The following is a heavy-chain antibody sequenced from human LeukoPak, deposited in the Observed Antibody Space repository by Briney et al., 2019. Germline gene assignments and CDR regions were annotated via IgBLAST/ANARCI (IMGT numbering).Heavy chain of an antibody. V-gene: IGHV6-1*01. J-gene: IGHJ4*02. CDR1: GDSASSNSAA. Sequence: SQTLSVTCAISGDSASSNSAAWNWIRQSPSRGLEWLGRTYHRSKWYNDYAESLKSRITINPDTSKNQFFLQLNSVTPEDTAMYYCARGRDEVGAPTYFFDYWGQGTLVTVSS. CDR2: TYHRSKWYN. CDR3: ARGRDEVGAPTYFFDY. D-gene: IGHD1-26*01.